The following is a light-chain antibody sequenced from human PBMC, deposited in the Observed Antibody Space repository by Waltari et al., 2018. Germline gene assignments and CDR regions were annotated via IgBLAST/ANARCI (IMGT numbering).Light chain of an antibody. CDR2: VNSDGSH. V-gene: IGLV4-69*02. CDR1: SGHSSNI. J-gene: IGLJ3*02. CDR3: QTGGHGTWV. Sequence: QLVLTQSPSASASLGASVKLTCTLSSGHSSNIVAWHQQQPEKGPRLLMKVNSDGSHSKGDEIPDRFSGSSSGAGRYLPISTVQSEDEAVYYCQTGGHGTWVFGGGTKLTVL.